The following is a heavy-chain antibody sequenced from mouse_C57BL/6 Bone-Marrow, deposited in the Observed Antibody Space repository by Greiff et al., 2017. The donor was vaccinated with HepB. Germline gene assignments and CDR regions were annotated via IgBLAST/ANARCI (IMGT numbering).Heavy chain of an antibody. CDR2: IDPYDSYT. CDR3: ARSRDYDGRVAD. J-gene: IGHJ3*01. Sequence: QVQLQQPGAELVRPGPSVKLSCNASGYTFTSDWMHWVKQRPGQGLEWIGVIDPYDSYTNYNQKFKGKTTLTVDTSSSTAYMQFSSLTTKDSAVYYCARSRDYDGRVADWGQGTLVTVSA. D-gene: IGHD2-4*01. CDR1: GYTFTSDW. V-gene: IGHV1-59*01.